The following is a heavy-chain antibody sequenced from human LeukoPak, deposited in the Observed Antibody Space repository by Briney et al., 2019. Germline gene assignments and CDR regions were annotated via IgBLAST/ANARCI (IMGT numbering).Heavy chain of an antibody. Sequence: PGGSLILSCAASGFIVSSNHMSWVRQTPGKGLEWVSLIYSGGTTYYADSVKGRFTLSRDNSKNTLYLQMNSLRAEDTAVYYCVRPKHSSTSWLHYGMDVWGQGTTVTVSS. V-gene: IGHV3-66*04. CDR1: GFIVSSNH. CDR3: VRPKHSSTSWLHYGMDV. CDR2: IYSGGTT. D-gene: IGHD2-2*01. J-gene: IGHJ6*02.